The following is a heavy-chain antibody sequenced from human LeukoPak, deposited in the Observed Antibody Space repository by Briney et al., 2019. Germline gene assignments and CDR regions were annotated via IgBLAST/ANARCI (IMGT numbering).Heavy chain of an antibody. CDR1: GFTFSSYA. V-gene: IGHV3-23*01. CDR2: ISGSGGST. J-gene: IGHJ4*02. Sequence: GGSLRLSCAASGFTFSSYAMSWVRQAPGKGLEWVSAISGSGGSTYYADSVKGRFTISRDNSKNTLYLQMNSLRAEDTAVYYCAKERYYYDSSGYCYYFDYWGQGTLVTVSS. D-gene: IGHD3-22*01. CDR3: AKERYYYDSSGYCYYFDY.